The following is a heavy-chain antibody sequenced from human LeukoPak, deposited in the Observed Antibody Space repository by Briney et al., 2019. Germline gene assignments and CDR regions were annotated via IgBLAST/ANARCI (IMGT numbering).Heavy chain of an antibody. J-gene: IGHJ4*02. CDR2: IWSDGTNQ. CDR3: AKDAQRGFDYSNSLEY. D-gene: IGHD4-11*01. V-gene: IGHV3-33*06. CDR1: GFPFSHFG. Sequence: GESLKISCAASGFPFSHFGFHGARQAPGKGLEWVAVIWSDGTNQFYAASVKGRFTISRESSQKTLYLEMNNLRTEDTTMYYCAKDAQRGFDYSNSLEYWGPGTLVTVSS.